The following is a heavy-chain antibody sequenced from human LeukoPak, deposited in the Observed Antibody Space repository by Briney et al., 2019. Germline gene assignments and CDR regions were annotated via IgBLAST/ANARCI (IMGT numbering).Heavy chain of an antibody. V-gene: IGHV1-18*01. J-gene: IGHJ3*02. CDR3: ARVVVSYYRRSAFDI. D-gene: IGHD3-10*01. CDR1: GYTFTSYG. Sequence: GSVKVSCKASGYTFTSYGISWVRQAPGQGLEWMGWISAYNGNTNYAQKLQGRVTMTTDTSTSTAYMELRSLRSDDTAVYYCARVVVSYYRRSAFDIWGQGTMVIVSS. CDR2: ISAYNGNT.